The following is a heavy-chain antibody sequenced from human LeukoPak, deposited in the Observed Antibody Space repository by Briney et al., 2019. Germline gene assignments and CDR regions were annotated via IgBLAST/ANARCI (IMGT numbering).Heavy chain of an antibody. J-gene: IGHJ4*02. CDR2: INSDGRST. V-gene: IGHV3-74*01. CDR1: GFTFSSYW. Sequence: PGGSLRLSCAASGFTFSSYWMHWVRQAPGKGLVWVSRINSDGRSTNYADSVKSRFTISRDNAKNTLYLQMNSLRAEDTAVYYCARGADSGYSSDNWGQGTLVSVSS. CDR3: ARGADSGYSSDN. D-gene: IGHD3-9*01.